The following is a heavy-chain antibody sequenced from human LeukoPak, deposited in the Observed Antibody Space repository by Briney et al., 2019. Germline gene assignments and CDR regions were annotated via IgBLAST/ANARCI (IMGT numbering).Heavy chain of an antibody. Sequence: SETLSLTCTVSGGSISNSDYYWGWIRQPPGKGLEWIGSIYYSGSTYYNPSLKSRVTILLDKSRNQFSLELSSVTAADTAMYYCAKWRAYTGYDFWGQGILVTVSS. J-gene: IGHJ4*02. D-gene: IGHD5-12*01. CDR2: IYYSGST. V-gene: IGHV4-39*07. CDR1: GGSISNSDYY. CDR3: AKWRAYTGYDF.